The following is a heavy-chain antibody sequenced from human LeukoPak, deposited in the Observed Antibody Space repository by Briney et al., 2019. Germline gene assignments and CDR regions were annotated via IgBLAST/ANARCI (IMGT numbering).Heavy chain of an antibody. D-gene: IGHD3-9*01. CDR1: GFTFSSYA. J-gene: IGHJ4*02. CDR3: ASYDVLTGYSRHPLKR. Sequence: GVSLRLSCAASGFTFSSYAMGWLRQAPGKGRQWVSAISGSAGSTYYADSVKGPFTISRDNSKNTLYLQMNSLRAEDTAVYYCASYDVLTGYSRHPLKRWGQGTLVTVSS. CDR2: ISGSAGST. V-gene: IGHV3-23*01.